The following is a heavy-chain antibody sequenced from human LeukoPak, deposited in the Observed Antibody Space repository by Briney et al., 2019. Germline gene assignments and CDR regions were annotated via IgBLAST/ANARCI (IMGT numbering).Heavy chain of an antibody. CDR1: GFTFSNYA. Sequence: SGGSLRLSCAASGFTFSNYAMSWVRQVRGKGLDCISSISGNGASTYHADSVKGRFTISRDNSKNTLYLLMNSLRDEGTALYYCAKDGGSCSASSCSRLYLGYYYYYMDVWGKGTTVTVSS. J-gene: IGHJ6*03. D-gene: IGHD2-15*01. CDR2: ISGNGAST. V-gene: IGHV3-23*01. CDR3: AKDGGSCSASSCSRLYLGYYYYYMDV.